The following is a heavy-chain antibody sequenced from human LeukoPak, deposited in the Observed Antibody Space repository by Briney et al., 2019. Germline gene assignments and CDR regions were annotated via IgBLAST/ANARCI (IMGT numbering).Heavy chain of an antibody. CDR2: ISWDGGST. CDR1: GFTVSGNY. V-gene: IGHV3-43*01. Sequence: GGSLRLSCAASGFTVSGNYMTWVRQAPGKGLEWVSLISWDGGSTYYADSVKGRFTISRDNSKNSLYLQMNSLRAEDTALYYCAKDAKSDFWSGYDYWGQGTLVTVSS. D-gene: IGHD3-3*01. J-gene: IGHJ4*02. CDR3: AKDAKSDFWSGYDY.